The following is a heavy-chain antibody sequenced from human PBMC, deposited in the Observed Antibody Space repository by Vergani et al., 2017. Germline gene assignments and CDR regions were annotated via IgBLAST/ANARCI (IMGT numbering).Heavy chain of an antibody. CDR3: ARDPKGYCSGGSCFSVWGAFDI. V-gene: IGHV4-4*03. CDR1: GDSFRSNKW. CDR2: ISHSGST. D-gene: IGHD2-15*01. J-gene: IGHJ3*02. Sequence: QVQLQESGPGLVKPPRTLSLTCAVSGDSFRSNKWWTWVRQSPGKTLEWIGEISHSGSTNYNPSLKGRVTLSLDTSKNQYSLRLSSVTAADTAVYYCARDPKGYCSGGSCFSVWGAFDIWGRGTTVTVSS.